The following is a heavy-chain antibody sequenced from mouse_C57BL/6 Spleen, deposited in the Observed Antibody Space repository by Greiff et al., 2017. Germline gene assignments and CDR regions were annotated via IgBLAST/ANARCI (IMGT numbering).Heavy chain of an antibody. Sequence: EVQGVESGGGLVKPGGSLKLSCAASGFTFSSYAMSWVRQTPEKRLEWVATISDGGSYTYYPDNVKGRFTISRDNAKNNLYLQMSHRKSEDTAMYYCAREGYYDYDEVYAMDYWGQGTSVTVSS. V-gene: IGHV5-4*01. CDR3: AREGYYDYDEVYAMDY. CDR2: ISDGGSYT. D-gene: IGHD2-4*01. CDR1: GFTFSSYA. J-gene: IGHJ4*01.